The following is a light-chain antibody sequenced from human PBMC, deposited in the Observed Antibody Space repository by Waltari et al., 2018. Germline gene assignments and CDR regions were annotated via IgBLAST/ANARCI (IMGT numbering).Light chain of an antibody. CDR1: QSLDHSDGITY. CDR2: RVS. CDR3: MQGTHWPWT. Sequence: VVMTQSPLSLPVTLGQAASISCRSSQSLDHSDGITYLNWFQQRPGQSPRRLFYRVSRRNSGFPDRFSGSGSGTDFTLKISRVAAEDVGVYYCMQGTHWPWTFGQGTKVEIK. V-gene: IGKV2-30*02. J-gene: IGKJ1*01.